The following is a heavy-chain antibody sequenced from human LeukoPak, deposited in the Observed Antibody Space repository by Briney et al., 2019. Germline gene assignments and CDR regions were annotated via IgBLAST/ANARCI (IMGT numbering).Heavy chain of an antibody. CDR2: IYTGCST. V-gene: IGHV4-4*07. CDR1: GGSISEYF. J-gene: IGHJ4*02. CDR3: ARGASGMTAEAFDY. Sequence: SETLSATFMFPGGSISEYFWCWLRQPACKGVDWMGRIYTGCSTNYILSLMSRVAMSVHTSKNQVSLTLNSVTAADTAVYYCARGASGMTAEAFDYWGQGTLVTVSS. D-gene: IGHD3-10*01.